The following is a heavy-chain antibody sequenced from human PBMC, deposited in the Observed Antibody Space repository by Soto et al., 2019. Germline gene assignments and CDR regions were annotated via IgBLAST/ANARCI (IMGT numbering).Heavy chain of an antibody. Sequence: GGSLRLSCAASGFTFSSYGMHWVRQAPGKGLEWVAVIWYDGSNKYYADSVKGRFTISRDNSKNTLYLQMNSLRAEDTAVYYCARDTLWSGSVYYGMDVWGQGTTVTVSS. CDR1: GFTFSSYG. CDR3: ARDTLWSGSVYYGMDV. V-gene: IGHV3-33*01. J-gene: IGHJ6*02. D-gene: IGHD3-3*01. CDR2: IWYDGSNK.